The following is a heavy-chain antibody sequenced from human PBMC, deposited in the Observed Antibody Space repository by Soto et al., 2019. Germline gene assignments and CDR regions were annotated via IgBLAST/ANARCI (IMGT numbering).Heavy chain of an antibody. J-gene: IGHJ4*02. V-gene: IGHV4-34*02. CDR1: GESFSGSY. Sequence: QVQLQQWGAGLLKPSETLSLSCGVSGESFSGSYWTWIRQPPGKGLEWIGEVNHSGGTNYNPSLKSRVTISVDTSKSQFSLNVSSVTAADAAVYFCARGRLSVAARPRGYYFDYWGQGTLVTVSS. D-gene: IGHD6-6*01. CDR3: ARGRLSVAARPRGYYFDY. CDR2: VNHSGGT.